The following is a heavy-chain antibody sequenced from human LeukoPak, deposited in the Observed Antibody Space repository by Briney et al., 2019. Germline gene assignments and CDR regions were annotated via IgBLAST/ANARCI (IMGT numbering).Heavy chain of an antibody. CDR1: GFTVSSNY. CDR2: IHGGGST. V-gene: IGHV3-53*01. Sequence: GGSLRLSCAASGFTVSSNYMSWVRQAPGKGLEWVSLIHGGGSTYYADSVKGRFTISRDNSKNTLYLQMNSLRAEDTAVCYCRGGFGELTSGTPIYYYYMDVWGKGTTVTVSS. J-gene: IGHJ6*03. CDR3: RGGFGELTSGTPIYYYYMDV. D-gene: IGHD3-10*01.